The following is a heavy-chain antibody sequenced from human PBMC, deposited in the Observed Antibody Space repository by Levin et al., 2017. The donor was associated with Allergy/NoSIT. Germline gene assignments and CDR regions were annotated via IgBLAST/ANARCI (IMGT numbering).Heavy chain of an antibody. Sequence: LSLTCAASGFTFSSYWMHWVRQAPGKGLVWVSRINSDGSSTSYADSVKGRFTISRDNAKNTLYLQMNSLRAEDTAVYYCARERSAWTTFDYWGQGTLVTVSS. D-gene: IGHD1-14*01. CDR2: INSDGSST. CDR1: GFTFSSYW. CDR3: ARERSAWTTFDY. J-gene: IGHJ4*02. V-gene: IGHV3-74*01.